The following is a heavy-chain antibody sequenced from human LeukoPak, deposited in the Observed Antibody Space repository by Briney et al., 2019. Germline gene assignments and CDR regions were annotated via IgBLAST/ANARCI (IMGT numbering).Heavy chain of an antibody. V-gene: IGHV3-23*01. CDR1: GFTFSSFA. CDR2: ISASGDDT. J-gene: IGHJ4*02. CDR3: AKEVFDTGKAFES. Sequence: GGSLRLSCAASGFTFSSFALSWVRQAPGKGLEWVSTISASGDDTFYAASVKGRFTISRDNSKNTLHLQVNSLRAKDTAIYYCAKEVFDTGKAFESWGQGTLVTVSS. D-gene: IGHD3-10*01.